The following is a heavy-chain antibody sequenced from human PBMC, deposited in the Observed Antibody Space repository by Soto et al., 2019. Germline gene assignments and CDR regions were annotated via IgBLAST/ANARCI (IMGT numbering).Heavy chain of an antibody. CDR2: ISWNSGSI. CDR1: GFTFDDYA. D-gene: IGHD5-12*01. Sequence: GGSLRLSCAASGFTFDDYAMHWVRQAPGKGLEWVSGISWNSGSIGYADSVKGRFTISRGNAKNSLYLQMNSLRAEDTALYYCAKDGGSGYSGYDFEYYFDYWGQGTLVTVSS. CDR3: AKDGGSGYSGYDFEYYFDY. J-gene: IGHJ4*02. V-gene: IGHV3-9*01.